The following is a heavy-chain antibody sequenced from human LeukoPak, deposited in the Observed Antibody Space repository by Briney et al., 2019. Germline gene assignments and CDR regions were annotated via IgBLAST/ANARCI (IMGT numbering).Heavy chain of an antibody. CDR1: GYTFTSYD. J-gene: IGHJ6*03. D-gene: IGHD5-18*01. V-gene: IGHV1-8*03. CDR3: ARGLVYSYGYSYYYYMDV. Sequence: ASVKVSCKASGYTFTSYDINWVRQATGQGLEWMGWMNPNSGNTGYAQKFQGRVTITRNASISTAYMELSSLRSEDTAVYYCARGLVYSYGYSYYYYMDVWGKGTTVTVSS. CDR2: MNPNSGNT.